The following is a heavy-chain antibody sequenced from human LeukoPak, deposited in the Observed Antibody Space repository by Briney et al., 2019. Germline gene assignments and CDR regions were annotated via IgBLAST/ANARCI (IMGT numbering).Heavy chain of an antibody. CDR3: ATLTTPGWFNP. J-gene: IGHJ5*02. CDR2: INHSGST. CDR1: GGSFSGYY. V-gene: IGHV4-34*01. D-gene: IGHD1-1*01. Sequence: KPSETLSLTCAVYGGSFSGYYWSWIRQPPGKGLEWIGEINHSGSTNYNPSLKSRVTISVDTSKNQFSLKLSSVTAADTAVYYCATLTTPGWFNPWGQGTLVTVSS.